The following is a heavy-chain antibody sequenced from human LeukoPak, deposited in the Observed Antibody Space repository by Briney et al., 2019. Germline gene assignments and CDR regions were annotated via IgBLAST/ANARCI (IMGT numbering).Heavy chain of an antibody. V-gene: IGHV4-59*01. Sequence: SEALSLTCTVSGGSISSYYWSWIRQPPGKGLEWIGYIYYSGSTNYNPSLKSRVTISVDTSKNQFSLKLSSVTAADTAVYYCAVGYDFWSGYPNYFDYWGQGTLVTVSS. CDR3: AVGYDFWSGYPNYFDY. D-gene: IGHD3-3*01. J-gene: IGHJ4*02. CDR1: GGSISSYY. CDR2: IYYSGST.